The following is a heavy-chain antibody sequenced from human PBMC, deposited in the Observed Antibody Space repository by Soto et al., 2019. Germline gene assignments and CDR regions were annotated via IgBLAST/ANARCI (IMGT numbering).Heavy chain of an antibody. CDR1: GYTFTNYA. J-gene: IGHJ5*02. CDR3: GRGQATFDP. V-gene: IGHV1-3*04. Sequence: QIQLVQSGTEMKKPGASVKVSCKASGYTFTNYAMHWVRQAPGQSLEWMGRINTANGDTIYSQNFQGRVTITRDASARTVYLALSSLRFEDSAVYYCGRGQATFDPWGQGTLVTVSS. CDR2: INTANGDT.